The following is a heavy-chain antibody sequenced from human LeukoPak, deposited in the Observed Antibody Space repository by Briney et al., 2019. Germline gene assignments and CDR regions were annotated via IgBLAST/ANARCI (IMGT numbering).Heavy chain of an antibody. CDR1: GFTFSSCS. Sequence: GGSLRLSCAASGFTFSSCSMNWVRQAPGKGLEWVSSISSSSSYIYYADSVKGRFTISRDNTKNSLYLQMNSLRAEDTAVYYCARDRMVRGAYYFDYWGQGTLVTVSS. CDR3: ARDRMVRGAYYFDY. CDR2: ISSSSSYI. J-gene: IGHJ4*02. V-gene: IGHV3-21*01. D-gene: IGHD3-10*01.